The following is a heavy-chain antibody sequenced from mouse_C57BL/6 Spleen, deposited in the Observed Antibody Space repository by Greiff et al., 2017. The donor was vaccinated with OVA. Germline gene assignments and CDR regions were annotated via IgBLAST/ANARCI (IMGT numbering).Heavy chain of an antibody. Sequence: EVMLVESGGGLVKPGGSLKLSCAASGFTFSDYGMHWVRQAPEKGLEWVAYISSGSGTIYYADTVKGRFTISRDNAKNTLFLQMTSLRSEDTAMYYCARGDYDYLYFDYWGQGTTLTVSS. D-gene: IGHD2-4*01. CDR1: GFTFSDYG. J-gene: IGHJ2*01. CDR2: ISSGSGTI. CDR3: ARGDYDYLYFDY. V-gene: IGHV5-17*01.